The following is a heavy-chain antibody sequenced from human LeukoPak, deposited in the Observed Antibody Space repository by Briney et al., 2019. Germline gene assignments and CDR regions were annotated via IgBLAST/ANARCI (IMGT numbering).Heavy chain of an antibody. D-gene: IGHD3-22*01. J-gene: IGHJ4*02. V-gene: IGHV4-30-4*07. CDR2: IYYSGST. CDR3: ARDQGPTYYYDSSGYYY. CDR1: GGSISSGGYS. Sequence: PSETLSLTCAVSGGSISSGGYSWSWIRQPPGKGLEWIGYIYYSGSTYYNPSLKSRVTISVDTSKNLFSLKLSSVTAADTAVYYCARDQGPTYYYDSSGYYYWGQGTLVTVSS.